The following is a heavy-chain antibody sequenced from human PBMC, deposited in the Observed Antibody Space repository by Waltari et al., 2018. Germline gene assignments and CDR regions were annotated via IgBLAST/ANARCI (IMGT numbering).Heavy chain of an antibody. J-gene: IGHJ5*02. CDR2: FYHSGTI. D-gene: IGHD3-16*01. Sequence: QVQLQESGPGLAKPSETLSLTCSVSGGSISSYYWSWIRQPLGKGLEWLGYFYHSGTINYSPSLKGRLTMSIDTSKNQISLKLRSVTAADTAVYYCARGVGTGLYSRTWFDPWGQGTLVTVSS. CDR3: ARGVGTGLYSRTWFDP. V-gene: IGHV4-59*01. CDR1: GGSISSYY.